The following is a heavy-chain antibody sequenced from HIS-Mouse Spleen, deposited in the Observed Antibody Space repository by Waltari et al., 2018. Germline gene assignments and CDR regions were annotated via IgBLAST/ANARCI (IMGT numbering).Heavy chain of an antibody. CDR2: ISYDGGNK. CDR3: ARRYSGYDLGY. V-gene: IGHV3-30-3*01. CDR1: GFTFSSYA. D-gene: IGHD5-12*01. J-gene: IGHJ4*02. Sequence: QVQLVESGGGVVQPGRSLRLSCAASGFTFSSYAMHWVRQAPGKGLEGVAVISYDGGNKYYADSVKGRFTISRDNSKNTLYLQMNSLRAEDTAVYYCARRYSGYDLGYWGQGTLVTVSS.